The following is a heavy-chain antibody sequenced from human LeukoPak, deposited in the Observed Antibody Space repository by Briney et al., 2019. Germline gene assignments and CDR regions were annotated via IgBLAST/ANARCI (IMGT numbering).Heavy chain of an antibody. D-gene: IGHD3-22*01. CDR2: IKSKTDGGTT. Sequence: PGGSLRLSCAASGFTFSNAWMSWVRQAPGKGLEWVGRIKSKTDGGTTDYAAPVKGRFTISRDDSKNTLYLQMNSLKTEDTAVYYCARRLGDSNGHYVSFDIWGQGTMVTVSS. J-gene: IGHJ3*02. CDR1: GFTFSNAW. V-gene: IGHV3-15*01. CDR3: ARRLGDSNGHYVSFDI.